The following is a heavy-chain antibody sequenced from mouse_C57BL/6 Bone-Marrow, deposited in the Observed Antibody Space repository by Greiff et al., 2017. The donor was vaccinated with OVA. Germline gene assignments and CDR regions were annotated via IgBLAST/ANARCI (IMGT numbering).Heavy chain of an antibody. J-gene: IGHJ2*01. V-gene: IGHV1-64*01. D-gene: IGHD1-1*01. Sequence: QVQLQQSGAELVKPGASVKLSCKASGYTFTSYWMHWVKQRPGQGLEWIGMIHPNSGSTNYNEKFKSKATLTVDKSSSTAYMQLSSLTSEDSAVYYCARLHYYGSSYEDYFDYWGQGTTLTVSS. CDR2: IHPNSGST. CDR1: GYTFTSYW. CDR3: ARLHYYGSSYEDYFDY.